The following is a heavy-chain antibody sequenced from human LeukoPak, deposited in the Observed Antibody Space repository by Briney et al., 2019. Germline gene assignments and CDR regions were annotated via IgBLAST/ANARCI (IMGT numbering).Heavy chain of an antibody. CDR1: GGSISSYY. J-gene: IGHJ5*02. V-gene: IGHV4-59*01. CDR2: IYYSGST. D-gene: IGHD6-19*01. Sequence: SETLSLTCTVSGGSISSYYWSWIRQPPGKGLEWLGYIYYSGSTNYNPSLKSRVTISVDTSKNQFSLKLSSVTAADTAVYYCARVLRSQWLVSGNWFDPWGQGTLVTVSS. CDR3: ARVLRSQWLVSGNWFDP.